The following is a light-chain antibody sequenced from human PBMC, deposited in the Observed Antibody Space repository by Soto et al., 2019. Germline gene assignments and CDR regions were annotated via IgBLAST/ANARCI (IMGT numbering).Light chain of an antibody. J-gene: IGLJ1*01. V-gene: IGLV2-14*01. CDR1: SSDIGGYSY. CDR2: EVS. CDR3: SSYASSYV. Sequence: QSALTQPASVSGSPGQSITISCTGTSSDIGGYSYVSWYQLHPGKAPKLIIYEVSNRPSGVSNRFTGSKSGNTASLTISGLQAEDEADYFCSSYASSYVFGTGTKLTVL.